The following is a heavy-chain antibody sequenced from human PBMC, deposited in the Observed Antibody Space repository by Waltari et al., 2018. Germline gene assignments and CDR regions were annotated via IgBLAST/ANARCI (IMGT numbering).Heavy chain of an antibody. V-gene: IGHV4-38-2*02. CDR1: DFSISSGFY. CDR2: ISDSGTT. CDR3: AREAGSGIDWYHDY. D-gene: IGHD3-9*01. J-gene: IGHJ4*02. Sequence: QMQESGPGLVKPSETLSLMCSVSDFSISSGFYWGWLRQSPGKGLAWIGSISDSGTTSYNPSLQSRVTISIDTSKNQFSLKLGSVTAADTAVFYCAREAGSGIDWYHDYWGQGILVTVSS.